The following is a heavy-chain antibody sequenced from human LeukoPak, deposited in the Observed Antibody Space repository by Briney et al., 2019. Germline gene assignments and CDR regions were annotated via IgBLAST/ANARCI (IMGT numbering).Heavy chain of an antibody. D-gene: IGHD6-19*01. V-gene: IGHV1-69*13. CDR3: AGPNSRYSSGWYVPFDY. Sequence: RASVKVSCKSSGGTFSSYAIIWVRQAPGQGLEWMGGIIPIFGTANYAQKFQGRVTITAEESTSTAYMELSSLRSEDTAVYYCAGPNSRYSSGWYVPFDYWGQGTMVTVSS. CDR2: IIPIFGTA. J-gene: IGHJ4*02. CDR1: GGTFSSYA.